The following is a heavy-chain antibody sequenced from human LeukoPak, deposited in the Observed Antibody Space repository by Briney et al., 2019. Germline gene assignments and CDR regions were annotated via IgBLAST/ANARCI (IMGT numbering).Heavy chain of an antibody. CDR3: TTEGVVVVPAAPYYYYGMDV. CDR1: GFTFSNAW. CDR2: IKSKTDGGTT. Sequence: GGSLRLSCAASGFTFSNAWMSWVRQAPGKGLECVGRIKSKTDGGTTDYAAPVKGRFTISRDDSKNTLYLQMNSLKTEDTAVYYCTTEGVVVVPAAPYYYYGMDVWGQGTTVTVSS. J-gene: IGHJ6*02. D-gene: IGHD2-2*01. V-gene: IGHV3-15*01.